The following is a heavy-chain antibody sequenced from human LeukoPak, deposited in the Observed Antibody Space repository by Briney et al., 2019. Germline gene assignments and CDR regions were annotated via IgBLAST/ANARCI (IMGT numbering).Heavy chain of an antibody. CDR2: IYSGGST. V-gene: IGHV3-66*02. J-gene: IGHJ6*03. CDR1: GFTVSSNY. CDR3: ARFYYMDV. Sequence: GGSLRLSCAASGFTVSSNYMSWVRQAPGKGLEWVSVIYSGGSTYYADSVKGRFTISRDSSKNTLYLQMNSLRPEDTAVYYCARFYYMDVWGKGTTGTVS.